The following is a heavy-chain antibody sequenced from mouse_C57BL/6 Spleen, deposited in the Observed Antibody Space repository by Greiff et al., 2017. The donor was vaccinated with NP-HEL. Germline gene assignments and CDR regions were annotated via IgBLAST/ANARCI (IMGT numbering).Heavy chain of an antibody. CDR3: ARDSSGYLYYFDY. CDR1: GYTFTDYN. J-gene: IGHJ2*01. V-gene: IGHV1-18*01. D-gene: IGHD3-2*02. CDR2: INPNNGGT. Sequence: EVKLQESGPELVKPGASVKIPCKASGYTFTDYNMDWVKQSHGKSLEWIGDINPNNGGTIYNQKFKGKATLTVDKSSSTAYMELRSLTSEDTAVYYCARDSSGYLYYFDYWGQGTTLTVSS.